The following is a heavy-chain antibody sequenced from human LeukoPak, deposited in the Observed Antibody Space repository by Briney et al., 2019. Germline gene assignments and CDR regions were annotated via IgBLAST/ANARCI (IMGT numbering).Heavy chain of an antibody. D-gene: IGHD3-10*01. J-gene: IGHJ4*02. CDR2: ISSSSSYI. V-gene: IGHV3-21*01. CDR1: GFTFSSYG. Sequence: GGSLRLSCAASGFTFSSYGMNWVRQAPGKGLEWVSSISSSSSYIYYADSVKGRFTISRDNAKNSLYLQMNSLRAEDTAVYYCARVSGGWFGELLSPDFDYWGQGTLVTVSS. CDR3: ARVSGGWFGELLSPDFDY.